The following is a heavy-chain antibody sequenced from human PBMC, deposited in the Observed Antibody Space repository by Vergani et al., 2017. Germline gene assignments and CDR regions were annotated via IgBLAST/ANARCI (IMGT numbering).Heavy chain of an antibody. D-gene: IGHD2-15*01. CDR2: INPSGST. CDR1: GGSLSGYS. V-gene: IGHV4-34*01. J-gene: IGHJ6*02. CDR3: AKDLRYCSGGSCYPWSYYYYYGMDV. Sequence: GGSLSGYSWSWLRQPPGKGLEWSGDINPSGSTLYNPSLKSRVNMSVDTSKNQFSLKLSSVTDADTAVYYCAKDLRYCSGGSCYPWSYYYYYGMDVWGQGTTVTVSS.